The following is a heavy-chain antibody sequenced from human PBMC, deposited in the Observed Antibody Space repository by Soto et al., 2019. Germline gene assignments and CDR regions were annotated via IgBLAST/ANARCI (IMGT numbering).Heavy chain of an antibody. CDR1: GFTFSSYG. D-gene: IGHD1-26*01. CDR2: ISYDGSNK. J-gene: IGHJ6*02. V-gene: IGHV3-30*18. CDR3: AKAPRSGSYYYYYYGMDV. Sequence: SGWALRLSCAASGFTFSSYGMHWVRQAPGKGLEWVAVISYDGSNKYYADSVKGRFTISRDNSKNTLYLQMNSLRAEDTAVYYCAKAPRSGSYYYYYYGMDVWGQGTTVTVSS.